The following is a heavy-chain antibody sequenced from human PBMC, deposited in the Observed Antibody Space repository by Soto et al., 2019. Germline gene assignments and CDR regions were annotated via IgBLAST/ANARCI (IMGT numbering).Heavy chain of an antibody. J-gene: IGHJ6*02. V-gene: IGHV4-4*02. Sequence: PSECLALTCAVSRESLSSNNWWIWVRQPPEKGLEWIGEIYHSGSTNYNPSLKSRVTISVDKSNNQFSLRLTSVTAADTAVYYCARYCSSDSCSYHYGMDVWGQGTTVTVSS. D-gene: IGHD2-2*01. CDR1: RESLSSNNW. CDR2: IYHSGST. CDR3: ARYCSSDSCSYHYGMDV.